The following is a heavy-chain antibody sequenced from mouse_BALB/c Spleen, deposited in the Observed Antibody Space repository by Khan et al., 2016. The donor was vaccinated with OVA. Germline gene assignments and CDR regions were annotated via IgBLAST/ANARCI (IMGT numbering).Heavy chain of an antibody. D-gene: IGHD2-14*01. CDR3: ARWNYRYDGYFDY. Sequence: EVQLQESGPSLVKPSQTLSLTCSVTGDSITSGYWNWIRKFPGNKLEYMGYISYSDDTFYNPSLKSRISITRDTSKNQYCLQLNSVTTEDTATYYCARWNYRYDGYFDYWGQGTTLTVSS. V-gene: IGHV3-8*02. J-gene: IGHJ2*01. CDR1: GDSITSGY. CDR2: ISYSDDT.